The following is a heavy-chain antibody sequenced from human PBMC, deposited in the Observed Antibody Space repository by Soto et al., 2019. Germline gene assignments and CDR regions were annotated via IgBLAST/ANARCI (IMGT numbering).Heavy chain of an antibody. D-gene: IGHD6-13*01. J-gene: IGHJ5*02. Sequence: QVQLVQSGAEVKKPGASVKVSCKASGYTFTSYGISWVRQAPGQGLEWMGWISAYNGNTNYAQKLQGRVTMTTDTSKSTADMALRRLRSDDAAVYYCARARQIAAAGTTWFDPWGQGTLVTVSS. CDR2: ISAYNGNT. V-gene: IGHV1-18*01. CDR1: GYTFTSYG. CDR3: ARARQIAAAGTTWFDP.